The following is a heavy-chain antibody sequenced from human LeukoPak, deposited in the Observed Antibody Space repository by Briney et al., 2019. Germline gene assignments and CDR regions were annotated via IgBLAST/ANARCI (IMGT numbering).Heavy chain of an antibody. CDR3: AKDRGYTISPPLTTSDY. CDR1: GFTFSNYA. J-gene: IGHJ4*02. CDR2: ISGSGGNT. D-gene: IGHD6-13*01. V-gene: IGHV3-23*01. Sequence: GGSLRLSCAAAGFTFSNYAMTWVRQAPGKGLEWVSVISGSGGNTYYADSVKGRFTISRDNSKSTLYLQMNSLRAEDTAVYYCAKDRGYTISPPLTTSDYWGQGTLVTVSS.